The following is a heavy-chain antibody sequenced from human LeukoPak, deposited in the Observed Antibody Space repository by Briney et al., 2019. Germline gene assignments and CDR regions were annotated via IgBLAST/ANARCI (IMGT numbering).Heavy chain of an antibody. V-gene: IGHV1-18*01. Sequence: ASVKVSCKPSGYTFTSHGISCERQPPGQGLESMVWISAYNGNSHYAQKLQGRVTITTDTSTSTASMELRSLRADDTAVYYGAILTGPFDYWGQGSLVTVYS. CDR1: GYTFTSHG. D-gene: IGHD7-27*01. CDR2: ISAYNGNS. CDR3: AILTGPFDY. J-gene: IGHJ4*02.